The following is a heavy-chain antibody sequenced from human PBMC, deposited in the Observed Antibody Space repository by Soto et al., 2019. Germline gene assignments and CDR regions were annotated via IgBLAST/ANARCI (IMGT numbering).Heavy chain of an antibody. V-gene: IGHV3-53*01. CDR1: RFTLRGNY. Sequence: GVSLRLSCAASRFTLRGNYMGWVRQGPGQGLECVSLLYSGGGTYYADSVKGRFTISRDNSKNTLYIQMNSLRVDDTPVYYCARMPMLITTYSHHFDYWGQGTLVTVSS. CDR2: LYSGGGT. J-gene: IGHJ4*02. D-gene: IGHD4-17*01. CDR3: ARMPMLITTYSHHFDY.